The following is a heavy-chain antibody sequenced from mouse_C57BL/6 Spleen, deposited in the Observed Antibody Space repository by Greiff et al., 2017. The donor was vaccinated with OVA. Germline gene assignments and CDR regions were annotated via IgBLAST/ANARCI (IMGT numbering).Heavy chain of an antibody. CDR2: INPSNGGT. CDR3: ARYEGWLPLLTY. Sequence: VQLQQPGTELVKPGASVKLSCKASGYTFTSYWMHWVKQRPGQGLEWIGNINPSNGGTKYNEKFKSKATLTVDKSSRTAYMQLSSLTSEDSAVYYCARYEGWLPLLTYWGQGTLVTVSA. CDR1: GYTFTSYW. D-gene: IGHD2-3*01. V-gene: IGHV1-53*01. J-gene: IGHJ3*01.